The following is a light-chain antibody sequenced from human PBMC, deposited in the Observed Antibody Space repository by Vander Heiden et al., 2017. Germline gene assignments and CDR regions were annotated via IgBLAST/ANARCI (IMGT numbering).Light chain of an antibody. CDR1: QDISSH. CDR3: LHYHNFPRT. CDR2: AAS. Sequence: VIWMTQSPSLVSASTGDRVTISFRMTQDISSHLAWFQQKPGKAPELLIYAASTLQSGVPARFSGGGSGTDFSLTISPLQSEDFATYFCLHYHNFPRTFGQGTRVEIK. V-gene: IGKV1D-8*01. J-gene: IGKJ2*02.